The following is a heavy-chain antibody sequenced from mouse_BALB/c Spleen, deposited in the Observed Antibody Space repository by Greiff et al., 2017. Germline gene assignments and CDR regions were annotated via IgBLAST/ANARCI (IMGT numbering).Heavy chain of an antibody. CDR2: INPSNGGT. D-gene: IGHD2-3*01. Sequence: VKLQQSGAELVKPGASVKLSCKASGYTFTSYYMYWVKQRPGQGLEWIGEINPSNGGTNFNEKFKSKATLTVDKSSSTAYMQLSSLTSEDSAVYYCTRGDGYYWYFDVWGAGTTVTVSS. CDR3: TRGDGYYWYFDV. CDR1: GYTFTSYY. J-gene: IGHJ1*01. V-gene: IGHV1S81*02.